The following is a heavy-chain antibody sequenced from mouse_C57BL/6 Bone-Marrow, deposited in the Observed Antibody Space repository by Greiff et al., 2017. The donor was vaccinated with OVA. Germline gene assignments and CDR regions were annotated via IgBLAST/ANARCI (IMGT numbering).Heavy chain of an antibody. CDR1: GYTFTSYW. CDR3: ARSRAVVPSWFAY. CDR2: IDPSDSET. J-gene: IGHJ3*01. D-gene: IGHD1-1*01. V-gene: IGHV1-52*01. Sequence: QVQLQQPGAELVRPGSSVKLSCKASGYTFTSYWMHWVKQRPIQGLEWIGNIDPSDSETHYNQKFKDKATLTVDKSSSTAYMQLSSLTSEDSAVYYCARSRAVVPSWFAYWGQGTLVTVSA.